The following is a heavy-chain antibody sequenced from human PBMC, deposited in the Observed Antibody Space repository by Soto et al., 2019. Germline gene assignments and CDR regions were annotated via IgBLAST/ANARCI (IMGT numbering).Heavy chain of an antibody. D-gene: IGHD6-6*01. CDR2: IIPIFGTA. J-gene: IGHJ5*02. V-gene: IGHV1-69*01. CDR1: GGTFSSYA. CDR3: ARDAVREYSRTFDP. Sequence: QVQLVQSGAEVKKPWSSVKVSCKASGGTFSSYAISWVRQAPGQGLEWMGGIIPIFGTANYAQKFQGRVTITADESTSTAYMELSSLRSEDTAVYYCARDAVREYSRTFDPWGQGTLVTVSS.